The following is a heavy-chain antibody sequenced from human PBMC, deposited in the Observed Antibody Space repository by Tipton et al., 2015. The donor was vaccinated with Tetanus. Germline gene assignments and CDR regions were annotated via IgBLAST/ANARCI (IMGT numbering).Heavy chain of an antibody. V-gene: IGHV4-61*01. CDR2: IDYSGCT. J-gene: IGHJ4*02. CDR3: ARRVYGGNPARFDS. Sequence: TLSLTCTVSGDSVRSGSYYWSWIRQPPGKELEWIGYIDYSGCTNYNPSLKSRLIISADTSKNQFSLRLSSVTAADTAMYFCARRVYGGNPARFDSWGQGTLVTVSS. D-gene: IGHD4-23*01. CDR1: GDSVRSGSYY.